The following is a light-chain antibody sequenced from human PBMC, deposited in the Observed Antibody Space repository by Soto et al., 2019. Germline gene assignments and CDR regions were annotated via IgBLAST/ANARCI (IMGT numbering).Light chain of an antibody. CDR2: WAS. V-gene: IGKV4-1*01. CDR1: QNILYNSNNKNY. CDR3: QQYYVTPYT. Sequence: DTVMTQSPDSLAVSLGERATINCKSSQNILYNSNNKNYLAWYQQKPGQPPRLLIYWASTRESGVPDRFSGSGSETDFTLTISSLQAEDVAVYYCQQYYVTPYTFGQGTKLEIK. J-gene: IGKJ2*01.